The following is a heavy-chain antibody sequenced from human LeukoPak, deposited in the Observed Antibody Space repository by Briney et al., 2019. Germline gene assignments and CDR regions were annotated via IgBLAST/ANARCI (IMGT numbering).Heavy chain of an antibody. D-gene: IGHD6-19*01. CDR1: GFTFSSYA. V-gene: IGHV3-23*01. CDR3: AKGVAVASPYYFDY. J-gene: IGHJ4*02. Sequence: GGSLRLSCAASGFTFSSYAMSWVRQAPGKGLEWASPISGSGSSTYYADSVKGRFTISRDNSKNTLYLQMNSLRAEDTAVYYCAKGVAVASPYYFDYWGQGTLVTVSS. CDR2: ISGSGSST.